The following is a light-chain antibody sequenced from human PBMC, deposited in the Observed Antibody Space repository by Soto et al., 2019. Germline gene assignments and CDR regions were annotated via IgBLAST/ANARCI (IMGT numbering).Light chain of an antibody. CDR1: QSVSNY. V-gene: IGKV3-11*01. CDR2: DAS. Sequence: ETVLTQSPATLSLSPGQRATLSYRASQSVSNYLAWYQQKPGQAPRLLIYDASKRATGIPARFSGSGSGTDFTLTISSLESEDFAVYYCQQRTSWPGTFGQGTKVDI. CDR3: QQRTSWPGT. J-gene: IGKJ2*01.